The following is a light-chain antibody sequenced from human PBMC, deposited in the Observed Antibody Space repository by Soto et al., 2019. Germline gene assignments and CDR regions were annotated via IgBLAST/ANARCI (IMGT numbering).Light chain of an antibody. CDR2: KAS. J-gene: IGKJ5*01. CDR1: QRISSW. V-gene: IGKV1-5*03. CDR3: QQYNSYPIT. Sequence: DIQMTQSPSTLSASIGDRVTITCRASQRISSWLAWYQQKPGKAPNLLIYKASSLEGGVSSRFGGSGSGTEFTLTISSLQPDDFATYYCQQYNSYPITFGQGTRLEIK.